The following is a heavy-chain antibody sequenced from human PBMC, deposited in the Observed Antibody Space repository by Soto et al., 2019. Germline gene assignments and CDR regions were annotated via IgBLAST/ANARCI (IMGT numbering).Heavy chain of an antibody. CDR1: GFTFDDYA. Sequence: PRGSLRLSCAASGFTFDDYAMHWVRQAPGKGLEWVSGISWNSGSIGYADSVKGRFTISRDNAKNSLYLQMNSLRAEDTALYYCAKDANIVVVPAAIVGYYYMDVWGKGTTVTVSS. D-gene: IGHD2-2*01. J-gene: IGHJ6*03. CDR3: AKDANIVVVPAAIVGYYYMDV. CDR2: ISWNSGSI. V-gene: IGHV3-9*01.